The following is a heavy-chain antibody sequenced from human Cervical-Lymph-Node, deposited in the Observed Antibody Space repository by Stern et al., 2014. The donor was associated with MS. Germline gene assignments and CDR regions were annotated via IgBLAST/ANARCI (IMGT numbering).Heavy chain of an antibody. D-gene: IGHD1-1*01. Sequence: QLQLQESGPGLVKPSQTLSLTCTVSGGSISSGGYYWSWIRQHPGKGLEWIGYIYYSGSTYYNPSLKSRVTISVDTSKNQFSLKLSSVTAADTAVYYCARGPRYNWNDNWFDPWGQGTLVTVSS. CDR3: ARGPRYNWNDNWFDP. CDR1: GGSISSGGYY. V-gene: IGHV4-31*03. CDR2: IYYSGST. J-gene: IGHJ5*02.